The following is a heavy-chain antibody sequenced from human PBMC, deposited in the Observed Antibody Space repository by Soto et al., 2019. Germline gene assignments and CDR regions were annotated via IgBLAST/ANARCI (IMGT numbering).Heavy chain of an antibody. Sequence: PSETLSLTCTIYGGSISSYFWSWIRQPPGKGLEWIGYIHYSGTTVYSPSLKSRVTMSIDTSENQFTLKLTSVTAADTAVYYCARDTGSYYLDSWGQGSLVT. CDR1: GGSISSYF. CDR3: ARDTGSYYLDS. J-gene: IGHJ4*01. D-gene: IGHD1-26*01. V-gene: IGHV4-59*01. CDR2: IHYSGTT.